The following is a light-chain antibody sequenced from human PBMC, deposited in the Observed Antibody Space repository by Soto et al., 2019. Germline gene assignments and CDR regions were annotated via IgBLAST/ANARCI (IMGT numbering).Light chain of an antibody. J-gene: IGKJ1*01. Sequence: EIVLTQSPGTLSLSPGERATLSCRASQSVSRSFLAWYQQNPGQAPRLLIYGASSRATGIPDRFSGSGSGTDFTLTISRLEPEYFAVYFCQQHDSSPRTFGQGTKVEIK. CDR3: QQHDSSPRT. CDR1: QSVSRSF. CDR2: GAS. V-gene: IGKV3-20*01.